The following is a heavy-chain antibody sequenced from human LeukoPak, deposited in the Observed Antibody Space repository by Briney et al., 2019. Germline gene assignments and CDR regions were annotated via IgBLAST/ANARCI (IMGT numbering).Heavy chain of an antibody. J-gene: IGHJ4*02. CDR3: ARLGAVAGTRPLPES. V-gene: IGHV4-39*01. D-gene: IGHD6-19*01. CDR1: GGSISSGSYY. CDR2: IYYSGST. Sequence: SETLSLTCTVSGGSISSGSYYWGWIRQPPGKGLEWIGSIYYSGSTYYNPSLKSRVTISVDTSKNQFSLKLSSVTAADTAVYYCARLGAVAGTRPLPESWGQGTLVTVSS.